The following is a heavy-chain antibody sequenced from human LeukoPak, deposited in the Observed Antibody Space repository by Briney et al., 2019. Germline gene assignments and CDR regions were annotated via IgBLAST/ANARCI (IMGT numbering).Heavy chain of an antibody. J-gene: IGHJ4*02. D-gene: IGHD1-26*01. V-gene: IGHV4-59*01. CDR3: AMNSASGLDY. CDR1: GGSISSYY. Sequence: SETLSLTCTVSGGSISSYYWSWIRQPPGKGLGWIGYIYYSGSTNYNPPLKSPVTISVDTSKNQFSLKLSSVTAADTAAYYCAMNSASGLDYWGQGTLVTVSS. CDR2: IYYSGST.